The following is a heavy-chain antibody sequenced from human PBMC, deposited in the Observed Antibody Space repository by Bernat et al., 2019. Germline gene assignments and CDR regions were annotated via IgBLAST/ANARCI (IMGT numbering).Heavy chain of an antibody. J-gene: IGHJ4*02. CDR2: ISYDGSNK. V-gene: IGHV3-30*01. Sequence: QVQLVESGGGVVQPGRSLRLSCAASGFTFSSYAMHWVRQAPGKGLEWVAVISYDGSNKYYADSVKGRFTISRDNSKNTLYLQMNSLRAEDTAVYYCARDHTYGDYGRITSGTSGVFDYWGQGTLVTVSS. D-gene: IGHD4-17*01. CDR1: GFTFSSYA. CDR3: ARDHTYGDYGRITSGTSGVFDY.